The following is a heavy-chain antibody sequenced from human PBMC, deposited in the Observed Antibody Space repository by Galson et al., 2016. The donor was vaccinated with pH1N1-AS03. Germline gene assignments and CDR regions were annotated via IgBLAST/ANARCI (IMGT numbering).Heavy chain of an antibody. J-gene: IGHJ4*02. CDR1: GGSMSPYN. V-gene: IGHV4-59*01. Sequence: SETLSLTCSVSGGSMSPYNWAWVRQPPGQGLEWIGYIGYNGRTNYSPSLKNRLTMSIDTSKNQFSLQLTSVTAADTAVYYCARGVDTSRSANPFDIWGQGTLVTVSS. CDR3: ARGVDTSRSANPFDI. D-gene: IGHD5-18*01. CDR2: IGYNGRT.